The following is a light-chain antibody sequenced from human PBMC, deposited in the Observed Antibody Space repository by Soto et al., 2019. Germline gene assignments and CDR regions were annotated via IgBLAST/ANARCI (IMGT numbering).Light chain of an antibody. CDR1: SSDVGGYNY. Sequence: QSALTQPTSASGSPGQSVTISCTGTSSDVGGYNYVSWYQQHPGKAPKLVIYEVSKRPSGVPDRFSGSKSGNTASLTVSGLQAEDEADYYCSSYAGSNNLVFGGGTKLTVL. CDR2: EVS. CDR3: SSYAGSNNLV. V-gene: IGLV2-8*01. J-gene: IGLJ2*01.